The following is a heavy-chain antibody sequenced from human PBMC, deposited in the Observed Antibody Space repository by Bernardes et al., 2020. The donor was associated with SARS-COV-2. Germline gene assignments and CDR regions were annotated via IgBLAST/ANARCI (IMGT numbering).Heavy chain of an antibody. CDR2: ISRSGGNT. CDR3: AKDLSGGVDNWNGYSYYYGMDV. V-gene: IGHV3-23*01. D-gene: IGHD1-20*01. Sequence: GGSLRLSCAASGFTFSSYAMNWVRQAPGKGLEWVSGISRSGGNTYYADSVKGRFTILRDNSKNTLYLQMNSLSAADTAIYYCAKDLSGGVDNWNGYSYYYGMDVWGQGTTVTVSS. CDR1: GFTFSSYA. J-gene: IGHJ6*02.